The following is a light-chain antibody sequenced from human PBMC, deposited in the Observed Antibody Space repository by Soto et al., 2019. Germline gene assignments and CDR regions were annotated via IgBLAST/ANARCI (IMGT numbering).Light chain of an antibody. V-gene: IGKV2-30*01. J-gene: IGKJ2*01. CDR3: SQGSRCPPYT. Sequence: DVAMTQSPLSLPVTLGQPASISCRSSQSLTYSDGNTYLNWFHLRPGQSPRRLIYKVSNRDSGVPGRFRGSGSGTDFAVIFSRVEAEDVGVDYCSQGSRCPPYTFGQGTKLELK. CDR2: KVS. CDR1: QSLTYSDGNTY.